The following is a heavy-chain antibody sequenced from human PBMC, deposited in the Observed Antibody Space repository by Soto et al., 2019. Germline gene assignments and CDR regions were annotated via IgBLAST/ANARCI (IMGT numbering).Heavy chain of an antibody. J-gene: IGHJ6*02. D-gene: IGHD3-9*01. Sequence: GESLKISCKGSGYSFATYWIVWVRQMPGKGLEWMGSIYPGDSDTRYGPPFQGQVTISADRSISTAYLQWNSLKASDTAMYFCARHKRYCDSNSCYGMDVWGQGTTVTVSS. CDR2: IYPGDSDT. CDR3: ARHKRYCDSNSCYGMDV. V-gene: IGHV5-51*01. CDR1: GYSFATYW.